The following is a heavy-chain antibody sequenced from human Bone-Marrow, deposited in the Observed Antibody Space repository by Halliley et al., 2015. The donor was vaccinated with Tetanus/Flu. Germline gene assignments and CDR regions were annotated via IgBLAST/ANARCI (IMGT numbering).Heavy chain of an antibody. CDR3: ARYSHGYGGVDY. J-gene: IGHJ4*02. D-gene: IGHD5-18*01. V-gene: IGHV4-59*01. CDR1: GGSIRSYY. CDR2: IYYSGST. Sequence: LRLSCTVPGGSIRSYYWSWIRQPPGKRLEWIGYIYYSGSTNYNPSLKSRVTISVDTSKNQFSLKLSSVTAADTAVYYCARYSHGYGGVDYWGQGTLVTVSS.